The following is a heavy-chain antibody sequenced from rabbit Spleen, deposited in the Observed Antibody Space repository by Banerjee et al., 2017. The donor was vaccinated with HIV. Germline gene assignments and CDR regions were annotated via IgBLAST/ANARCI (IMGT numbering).Heavy chain of an antibody. Sequence: QEQLEESGGGLVKPEGSLTLTCKASGVSLHDKDVMCWVRQAPGKGLEWIACINIVTGKSVYASWAKGRFTMSRTSSTTVTLQMTSLTAAATATYFCARDLVAVIGWNFNLWGPGTLVTVS. CDR3: ARDLVAVIGWNFNL. CDR1: GVSLHDKDV. V-gene: IGHV1S45*01. CDR2: INIVTGKS. D-gene: IGHD1-1*01. J-gene: IGHJ4*01.